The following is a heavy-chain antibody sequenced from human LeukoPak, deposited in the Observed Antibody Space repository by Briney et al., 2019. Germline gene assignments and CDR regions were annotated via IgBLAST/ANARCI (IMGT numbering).Heavy chain of an antibody. D-gene: IGHD6-19*01. CDR3: ARARAVAGPFDY. V-gene: IGHV3-74*01. CDR2: INSDGSST. CDR1: TFTFSNYW. J-gene: IGHJ4*02. Sequence: GGSLRLSCVASTFTFSNYWMHWVRQAPGKGLVWVSRINSDGSSTNFADSVKGRFTVSRDNSKNTLYLQMNSLRAEDTAVYYCARARAVAGPFDYWGQGTLVTVSS.